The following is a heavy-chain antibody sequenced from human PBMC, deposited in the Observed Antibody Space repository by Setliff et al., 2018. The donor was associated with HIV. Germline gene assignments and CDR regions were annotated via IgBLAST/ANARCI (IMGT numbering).Heavy chain of an antibody. CDR1: GFTFSSYW. CDR3: ARDSWESSGYYSH. V-gene: IGHV3-53*01. J-gene: IGHJ4*02. Sequence: GESLKISCAASGFTFSSYWMHWVRQVPGKGLEWVSLIYSDGNTYYADSVKGRFTISRDNSKNTVDLQMNSLRAEDTAVYYCARDSWESSGYYSHWGQGTLVTVSS. D-gene: IGHD3-22*01. CDR2: IYSDGNT.